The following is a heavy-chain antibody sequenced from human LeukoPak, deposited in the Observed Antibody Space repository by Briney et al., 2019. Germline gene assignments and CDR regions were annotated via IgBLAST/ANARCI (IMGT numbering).Heavy chain of an antibody. D-gene: IGHD3-16*01. CDR1: GGTFSSYT. CDR3: ARKGAQGPFDY. J-gene: IGHJ4*02. CDR2: IIPIFGTA. V-gene: IGHV1-69*13. Sequence: ASVKVSCKASGGTFSSYTISWVRQAPGQGLEWMGGIIPIFGTANYAQKFQGRVTITADESTSTAYMELSSLRSEDTAVYYCARKGAQGPFDYWGQGTLVTVSS.